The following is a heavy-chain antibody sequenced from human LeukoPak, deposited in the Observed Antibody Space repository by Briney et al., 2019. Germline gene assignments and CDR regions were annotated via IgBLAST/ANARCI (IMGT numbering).Heavy chain of an antibody. J-gene: IGHJ4*02. V-gene: IGHV3-72*01. CDR1: GFKFSDQY. D-gene: IGHD1-26*01. Sequence: LGESLRLSFAAAGFKFSDQYIELVRQGPGKGLELVGLTRNKANRYTTEYAASVQGRFTISRDDSKNSLYLQMNSLKNEDAAVYYCARAGRSGSYADYWGQGTLVTVSS. CDR2: TRNKANRYTT. CDR3: ARAGRSGSYADY.